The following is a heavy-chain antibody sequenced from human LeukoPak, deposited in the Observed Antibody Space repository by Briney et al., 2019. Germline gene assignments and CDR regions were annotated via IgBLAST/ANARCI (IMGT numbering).Heavy chain of an antibody. J-gene: IGHJ4*02. CDR1: GGSISNYF. Sequence: SETLSLTCTVPGGSISNYFWSWVRQPPGEGLEWIGYVYYSGSTNYNPSLKSRVTISVETSKNQFSLNLSSVTAADTAVYYCARRAGTGGRDYFDYWGQGTLVTVSS. CDR3: ARRAGTGGRDYFDY. V-gene: IGHV4-59*08. CDR2: VYYSGST. D-gene: IGHD3/OR15-3a*01.